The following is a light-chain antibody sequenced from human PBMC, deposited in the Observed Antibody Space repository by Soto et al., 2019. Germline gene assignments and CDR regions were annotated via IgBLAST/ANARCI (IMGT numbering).Light chain of an antibody. CDR3: QNYDSSLSGLFV. CDR1: SANIGAGYD. CDR2: GNG. V-gene: IGLV1-40*01. J-gene: IGLJ1*01. Sequence: QSVLAQPPSVSGSPGQRVRVSCAWGSANIGAGYDVHWYQQLPGTAPKLLIFGNGNRPSGVPDRFSGSKSDTSASLAITGLQAEDEADYYCQNYDSSLSGLFVFGTGTKVTVL.